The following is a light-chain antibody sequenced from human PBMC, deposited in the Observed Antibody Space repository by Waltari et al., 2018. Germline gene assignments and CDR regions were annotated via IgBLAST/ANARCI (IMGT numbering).Light chain of an antibody. CDR1: QSVLYGANSKNH. J-gene: IGKJ1*01. CDR2: WAS. CDR3: QQYYGAPRT. Sequence: DIVMTQSPDSLAVSLGERATINCKSSQSVLYGANSKNHLAWFRQKPGQPPKLLIYWASTRESGVPDRFIGSGSGTDFTLTITSLQAEDVAVYYCQQYYGAPRTFGQGTKVEIK. V-gene: IGKV4-1*01.